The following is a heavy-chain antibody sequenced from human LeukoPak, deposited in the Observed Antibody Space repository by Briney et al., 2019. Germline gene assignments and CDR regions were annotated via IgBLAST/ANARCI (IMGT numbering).Heavy chain of an antibody. CDR1: GDSISSGSYY. J-gene: IGHJ4*02. V-gene: IGHV4-61*02. Sequence: TLSLTCSVSGDSISSGSYYWSWIRQPAGKGLEWIGRIYTSGSTNYIPSLKSRLTISVDTSKNQFSLKLSSVTAADTAVYYCARSRRYSGSYGVNFDYWGQGTLVTVSS. CDR3: ARSRRYSGSYGVNFDY. D-gene: IGHD1-26*01. CDR2: IYTSGST.